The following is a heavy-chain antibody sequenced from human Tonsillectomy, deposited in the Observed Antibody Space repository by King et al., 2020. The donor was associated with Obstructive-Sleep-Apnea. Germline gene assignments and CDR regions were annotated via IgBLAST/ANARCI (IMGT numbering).Heavy chain of an antibody. CDR1: GYSISSGYY. V-gene: IGHV4-38-2*02. CDR3: ARAVVGATDWYFDL. CDR2: IYHSGST. Sequence: QLQESGPGLVKPSETLSLTCTVSGYSISSGYYWGWIRQPPGKGLEWIGSIYHSGSTYYNPSPKSRVTISVDMSKNQFSLKLSSVTAADTAVYYCARAVVGATDWYFDLWGRGTLVTVSS. D-gene: IGHD1-26*01. J-gene: IGHJ2*01.